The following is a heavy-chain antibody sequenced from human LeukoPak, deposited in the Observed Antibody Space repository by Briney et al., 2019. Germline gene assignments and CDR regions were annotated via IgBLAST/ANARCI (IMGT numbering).Heavy chain of an antibody. V-gene: IGHV1-18*01. CDR1: GYTFTSHG. J-gene: IGHJ4*02. Sequence: GASVKVSCKASGYTFTSHGISWVRQAPGQGLEWMGWISAYNGNTNYAQKLQGRVTMTTDTSTSTAYMELRSLRSDDTAVYYCARADLYGNPYYFDYWGQGTLVTVSS. CDR2: ISAYNGNT. CDR3: ARADLYGNPYYFDY. D-gene: IGHD2-8*01.